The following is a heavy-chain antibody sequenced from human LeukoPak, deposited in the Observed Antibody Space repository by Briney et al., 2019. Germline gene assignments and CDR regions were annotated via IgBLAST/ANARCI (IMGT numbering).Heavy chain of an antibody. D-gene: IGHD3-22*01. CDR1: GYTFTGYY. J-gene: IGHJ4*02. CDR2: FNPNSGGT. V-gene: IGHV1-2*02. Sequence: ASVKVSCKASGYTFTGYYMHWVRQAPGQGLEWMGWFNPNSGGTNYAQKFRGRVTMTRDTSISTAYMELSRLRSDDTAVYYCARDLYDSSGYSPYWGQGTLVTVSS. CDR3: ARDLYDSSGYSPY.